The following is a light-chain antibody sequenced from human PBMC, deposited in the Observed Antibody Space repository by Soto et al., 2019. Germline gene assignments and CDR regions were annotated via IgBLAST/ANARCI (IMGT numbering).Light chain of an antibody. J-gene: IGKJ1*01. V-gene: IGKV1-5*03. CDR1: QSISSW. Sequence: DIQMTQFPSTLSASVGDRVTITCRASQSISSWLAWYQQKPGKAPKLLIYKASSLESGVPSRFSGRGSGTEFTLTISSLQPDDFATYYCQQYNSYPTFGQGTKVEIK. CDR2: KAS. CDR3: QQYNSYPT.